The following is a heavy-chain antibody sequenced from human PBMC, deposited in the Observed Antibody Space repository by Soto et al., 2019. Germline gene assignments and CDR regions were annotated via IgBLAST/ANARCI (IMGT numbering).Heavy chain of an antibody. Sequence: EVKLVESGGGLVTPGGSLRLSCAASGFTFSNAWMNWVRQAPGKGLEWVGLIKMKSEGATRHYAAPVNGRFTISRDDSKSTLYLQMSSLKTEDTAVYCCTTLGSHYYYHNFDVWGQGTTVTVSS. J-gene: IGHJ6*02. CDR3: TTLGSHYYYHNFDV. V-gene: IGHV3-15*07. CDR1: GFTFSNAW. CDR2: IKMKSEGATR.